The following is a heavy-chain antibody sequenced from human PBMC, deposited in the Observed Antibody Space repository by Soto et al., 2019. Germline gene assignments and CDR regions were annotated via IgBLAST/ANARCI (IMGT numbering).Heavy chain of an antibody. J-gene: IGHJ5*02. Sequence: GGSLRLSCAASGFAFSTYAMSWVRQAPGKGLECISLISGTGVPTLYAESVKGRFSVSRDNSKDTLFLEMNNLRVDDTAIYYCAKSFCSSSSCFFLWVDPWGPGTLVTVSS. V-gene: IGHV3-23*01. CDR3: AKSFCSSSSCFFLWVDP. CDR1: GFAFSTYA. CDR2: ISGTGVPT. D-gene: IGHD2-2*01.